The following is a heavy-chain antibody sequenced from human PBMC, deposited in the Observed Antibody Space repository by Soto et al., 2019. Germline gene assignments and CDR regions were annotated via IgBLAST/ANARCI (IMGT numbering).Heavy chain of an antibody. Sequence: GGSLRLSCAASGFTFSSYGMHWVRQAPGKGLEWVAVISYDGSNKYYADSVKGRFTISRDNSKNTLYLQMNNLRAEDTAVYYCAKGLKDYYDFWSGYYSGGYYYYYGMDVWGQGTTVTVSS. D-gene: IGHD3-3*01. CDR1: GFTFSSYG. CDR2: ISYDGSNK. V-gene: IGHV3-30*18. CDR3: AKGLKDYYDFWSGYYSGGYYYYYGMDV. J-gene: IGHJ6*02.